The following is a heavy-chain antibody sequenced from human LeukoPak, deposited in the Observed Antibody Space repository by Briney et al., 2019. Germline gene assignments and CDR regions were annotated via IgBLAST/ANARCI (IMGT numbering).Heavy chain of an antibody. V-gene: IGHV1-2*02. CDR3: ARGAPLRFLEWLFSPFDY. CDR1: GYTFINNW. J-gene: IGHJ4*02. D-gene: IGHD3-3*01. CDR2: INPNSGGT. Sequence: ASVKVSCKASGYTFINNWMHWVRQAPGQGLEWMGWINPNSGGTNYAQKFQGRVTITRDTSTSTAYMELSSLRSEDMAVYYCARGAPLRFLEWLFSPFDYWGQGTLVTVSS.